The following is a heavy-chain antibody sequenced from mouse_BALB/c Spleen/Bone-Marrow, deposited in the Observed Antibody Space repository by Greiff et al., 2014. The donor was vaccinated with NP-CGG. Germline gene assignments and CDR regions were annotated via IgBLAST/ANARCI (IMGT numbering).Heavy chain of an antibody. V-gene: IGHV2-6-1*01. Sequence: VQLQQSGPGLVAPSQSLSITCTISGFSLTSYGVHWVRQPPGKGLEWLVVIWSDGSTNYNSALKSRLSISKDNSKSQVFLKMNRLQTDDTAMYYCARHYGSSLYAMDYWGQGTSVTVSS. J-gene: IGHJ4*01. CDR1: GFSLTSYG. CDR2: IWSDGST. CDR3: ARHYGSSLYAMDY. D-gene: IGHD1-1*01.